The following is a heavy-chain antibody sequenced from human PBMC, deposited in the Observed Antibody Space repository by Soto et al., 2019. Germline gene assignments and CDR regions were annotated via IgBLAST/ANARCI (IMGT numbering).Heavy chain of an antibody. CDR1: GGSIASADYY. Sequence: QLHLQESGPGLVKPSETLSLTCAVSGGSIASADYYWGWIRQPPGKGLEWIGSIYYSGTTYDKPSLRSRVTMSVDTSKNQFSLILRSVTAADTAVYYWAREFAGFGRFDHWGQGSLVTVSS. J-gene: IGHJ4*02. D-gene: IGHD3-10*01. V-gene: IGHV4-39*02. CDR2: IYYSGTT. CDR3: AREFAGFGRFDH.